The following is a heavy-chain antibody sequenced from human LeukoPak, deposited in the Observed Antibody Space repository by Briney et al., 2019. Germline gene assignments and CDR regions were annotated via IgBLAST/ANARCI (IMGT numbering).Heavy chain of an antibody. CDR2: IIPIFGTA. CDR1: GYTFTTYA. CDR3: ARDATSYYYDSSGYSN. D-gene: IGHD3-22*01. V-gene: IGHV1-69*06. Sequence: SVKVSCKASGYTFTTYAISWVRQAPGQGLEWMGGIIPIFGTANYAQKFQGRVTITADKSTSTAYMELSSLRSEDTAVYYCARDATSYYYDSSGYSNWGQGTLVTASS. J-gene: IGHJ4*02.